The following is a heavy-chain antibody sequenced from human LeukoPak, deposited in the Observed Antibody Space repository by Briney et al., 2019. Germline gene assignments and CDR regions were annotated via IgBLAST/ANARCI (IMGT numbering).Heavy chain of an antibody. CDR2: IGPEGSEK. CDR3: ASGLRGTY. CDR1: GFTFGYYW. Sequence: PGGSLRLSCAASGFTFGYYWTSWVRQAPGTGLEWVANIGPEGSEKYYVDSVKGRFTISRDNAKSSLFLQMNSLRDEDTAVYYCASGLRGTYWGQGTLVTVSS. J-gene: IGHJ4*02. V-gene: IGHV3-7*01. D-gene: IGHD1-1*01.